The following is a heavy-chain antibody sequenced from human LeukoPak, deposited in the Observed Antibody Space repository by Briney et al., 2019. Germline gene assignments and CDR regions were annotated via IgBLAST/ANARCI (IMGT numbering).Heavy chain of an antibody. Sequence: PGGSLRLSCAASGFTFSSYAMSWVRQAPGQGLEWVSAISGSGGSTYYADSVKGRFTISRDNSKNTLYLQMNSLRAEDTAVYYCARGQIVGATGLYYFDYWGQGTLVTVSS. D-gene: IGHD1-26*01. CDR2: ISGSGGST. J-gene: IGHJ4*02. CDR1: GFTFSSYA. V-gene: IGHV3-23*01. CDR3: ARGQIVGATGLYYFDY.